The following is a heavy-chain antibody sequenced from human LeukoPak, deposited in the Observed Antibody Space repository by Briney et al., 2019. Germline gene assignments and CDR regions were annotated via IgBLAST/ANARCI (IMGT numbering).Heavy chain of an antibody. D-gene: IGHD3-10*01. V-gene: IGHV4-59*01. CDR2: IYYSGST. Sequence: SETLSLTCTVSGGSISNYYWNWIRQPPGKGLEWIGYIYYSGSTNYNPSLKSRVTISVDTSKNQFSLKLSSVTAADTAVYYCARAGPSLLWFGEFLPGFDYWGQGTLVTVSS. J-gene: IGHJ4*02. CDR1: GGSISNYY. CDR3: ARAGPSLLWFGEFLPGFDY.